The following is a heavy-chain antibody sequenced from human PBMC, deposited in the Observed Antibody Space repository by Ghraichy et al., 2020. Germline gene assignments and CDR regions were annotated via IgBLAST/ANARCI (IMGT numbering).Heavy chain of an antibody. CDR2: INPYNDYT. D-gene: IGHD2-15*01. CDR1: GYTFINNK. Sequence: SVKVSCKTSGYTFINNKITWVRQAPGQGLEWMGWINPYNDYTNYAQRLQGRVTMTRDTSSSTVYMELTSLTSDDTAVYYCARERCSGGSCFTPDNWFDPWGQGTLVTVSS. J-gene: IGHJ5*02. CDR3: ARERCSGGSCFTPDNWFDP. V-gene: IGHV1-18*04.